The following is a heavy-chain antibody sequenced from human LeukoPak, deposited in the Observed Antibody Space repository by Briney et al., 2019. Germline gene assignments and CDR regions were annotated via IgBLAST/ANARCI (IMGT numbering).Heavy chain of an antibody. Sequence: ASVKVSCKASGYTFTGYYMHWVRQATGQGLEWMGWMNPNSGNTGYAQKFQGRVTITRNTSISTAYMELSSLRSEDTAVYYCARVGCSGGSCSKFTKFDYWGQGTLVTVSS. CDR2: MNPNSGNT. V-gene: IGHV1-8*03. CDR1: GYTFTGYY. CDR3: ARVGCSGGSCSKFTKFDY. J-gene: IGHJ4*02. D-gene: IGHD2-15*01.